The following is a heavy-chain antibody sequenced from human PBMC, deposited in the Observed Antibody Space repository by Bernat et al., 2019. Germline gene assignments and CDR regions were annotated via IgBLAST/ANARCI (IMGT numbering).Heavy chain of an antibody. D-gene: IGHD1-14*01. CDR1: GFTFSNYG. J-gene: IGHJ3*02. CDR2: IWYDGINK. CDR3: ARGNPGREFGSGNAFDI. Sequence: QVQLVESGGGVVQPGRSLRLSCAASGFTFSNYGMHWVRQAPGKGLEWVAVIWYDGINKYYADSVKGRFTISRDNSKNTLYLQMNSLRAEDTAVYYCARGNPGREFGSGNAFDIWGQGTMVTVSS. V-gene: IGHV3-33*01.